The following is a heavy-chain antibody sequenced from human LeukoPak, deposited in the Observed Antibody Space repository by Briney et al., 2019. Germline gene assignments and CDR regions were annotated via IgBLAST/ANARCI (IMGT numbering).Heavy chain of an antibody. J-gene: IGHJ3*02. CDR2: IYYSGST. D-gene: IGHD2-2*01. CDR3: VRDQYCSRTACYAFDI. Sequence: SETLSLTCTVSGGSISSYYWSWIRQPPGKGLEWIAYIYYSGSTNYNPSLKSRVTISVDTSKNQFSLKLSSVTAADTAVYYCVRDQYCSRTACYAFDIWGQGTVVTVSS. V-gene: IGHV4-59*12. CDR1: GGSISSYY.